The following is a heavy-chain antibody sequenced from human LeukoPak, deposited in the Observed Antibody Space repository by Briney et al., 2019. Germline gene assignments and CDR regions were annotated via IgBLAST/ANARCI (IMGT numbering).Heavy chain of an antibody. CDR2: ISSTSTYI. V-gene: IGHV3-21*01. Sequence: PGGSLRLSCAASGFTFRTYSMNWVRQAPGKGLEWVSSISSTSTYIYYADSVKGRFTISRDNAKNSLYLQMNSLRAEDTAVYYCARDGPYSYDFDYWGQGTLATVSS. CDR3: ARDGPYSYDFDY. J-gene: IGHJ4*02. D-gene: IGHD5-18*01. CDR1: GFTFRTYS.